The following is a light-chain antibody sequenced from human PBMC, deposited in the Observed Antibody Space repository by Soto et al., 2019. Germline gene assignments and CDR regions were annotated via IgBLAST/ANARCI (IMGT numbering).Light chain of an antibody. CDR1: QSVNNKY. CDR2: LGS. V-gene: IGKV3-20*01. CDR3: QQYDSSPRT. Sequence: EIVLTQTPGTLSLSPGDRATLSCRASQSVNNKYLAWYQQKPGQAPRLLIYLGSTRASGIPGRFSGSGSGTDFTLTIRRLEPEDFAVYYCQQYDSSPRTFGQGTKVDFK. J-gene: IGKJ1*01.